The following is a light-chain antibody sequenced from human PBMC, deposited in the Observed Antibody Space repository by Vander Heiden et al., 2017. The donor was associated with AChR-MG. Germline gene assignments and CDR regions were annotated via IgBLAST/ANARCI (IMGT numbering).Light chain of an antibody. CDR3: AAWDDSLSGWV. CDR1: SSNIGSNY. Sequence: QSVLTHPPSASETPGQRVTISCSGSSSNIGSNYVYWYQQLPGTAPKLLIYRNNQRPSGVPNRFSGSKSGTSASLAICGLRSEDEADYYCAAWDDSLSGWVFGGGTKLTVL. J-gene: IGLJ3*02. CDR2: RNN. V-gene: IGLV1-47*01.